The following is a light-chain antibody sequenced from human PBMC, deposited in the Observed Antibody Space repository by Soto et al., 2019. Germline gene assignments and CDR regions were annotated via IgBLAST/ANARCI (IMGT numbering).Light chain of an antibody. CDR2: GNS. CDR1: SSNIGAGYD. CDR3: QSYDSSLSGSNWV. Sequence: QSVLTQPPSVSGALGQRVTISCTGTSSNIGAGYDVHWYQQLPGTAPKLLIYGNSNRPSGVPDRFSGSKSGTSASLAITDLQAEDEADYYCQSYDSSLSGSNWVFGGGTKVTVL. V-gene: IGLV1-40*01. J-gene: IGLJ3*02.